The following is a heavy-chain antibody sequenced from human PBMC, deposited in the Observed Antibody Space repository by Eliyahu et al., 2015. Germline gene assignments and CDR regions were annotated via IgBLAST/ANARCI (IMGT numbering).Heavy chain of an antibody. J-gene: IGHJ4*02. CDR1: GYSFTSYG. Sequence: QVQLVQSGAEVQKPGXSVXXSCKASGYSFTSYGISWXRQAPGQGLEWMGWISAYNGNTNYAQKLQGRVTMTTDTSTSTAYMELRSLRYDDTAVYYCARDAHGDPDYWGQGTLVTVSS. V-gene: IGHV1-18*01. CDR3: ARDAHGDPDY. CDR2: ISAYNGNT. D-gene: IGHD4-17*01.